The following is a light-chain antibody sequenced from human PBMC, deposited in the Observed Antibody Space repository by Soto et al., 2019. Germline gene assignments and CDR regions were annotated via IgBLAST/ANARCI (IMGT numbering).Light chain of an antibody. CDR1: QTIDSW. CDR2: KAS. CDR3: QQYNSYSST. Sequence: DIQMTQSPSTLSASVGDRVTITCRASQTIDSWLAWYQQRPGKPPNLLIYKASTLASGVPSRFSGSGSGTEFTLTINSLQPDDFATYYCQQYNSYSSTFGQGTKVDIK. V-gene: IGKV1-5*03. J-gene: IGKJ1*01.